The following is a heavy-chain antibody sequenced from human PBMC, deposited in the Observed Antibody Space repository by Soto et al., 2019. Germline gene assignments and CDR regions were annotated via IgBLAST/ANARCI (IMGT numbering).Heavy chain of an antibody. CDR3: ASLYPQGYYFDY. J-gene: IGHJ4*02. CDR2: IYYSGST. CDR1: GGSISSGCYY. Sequence: SETLSLTCTVSGGSISSGCYYWIWIRQHPGKGLEWIGYIYYSGSTNYNPSLKSRVTISVDTPKNQFSLKLSSVTAADTAVYYCASLYPQGYYFDYWGQGTLVTVSS. V-gene: IGHV4-61*01. D-gene: IGHD2-8*01.